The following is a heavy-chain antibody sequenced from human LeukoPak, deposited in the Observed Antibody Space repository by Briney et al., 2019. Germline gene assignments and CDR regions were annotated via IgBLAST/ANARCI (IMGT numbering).Heavy chain of an antibody. CDR1: GGTFSSYA. CDR2: IIPIFGTA. V-gene: IGHV1-69*01. Sequence: SVKVSCKASGGTFSSYAISWVRQAPGQGPEWMGGIIPIFGTANYAQKFRGRVTITADESTSTAYMELSSLRSEDTAVYYCAVLGRFGVTAHYYYYGMDVWGQGTTVTVSS. CDR3: AVLGRFGVTAHYYYYGMDV. D-gene: IGHD2-21*02. J-gene: IGHJ6*02.